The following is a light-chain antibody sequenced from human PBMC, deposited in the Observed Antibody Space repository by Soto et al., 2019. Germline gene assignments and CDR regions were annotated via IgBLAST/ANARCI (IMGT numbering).Light chain of an antibody. CDR1: QSINSW. CDR3: QQYNTWWT. CDR2: KAS. J-gene: IGKJ1*01. V-gene: IGKV1-5*03. Sequence: SPSTLSASVGDRFTITCRASQSINSWLAWYQQMPGKAPKLLIYKASSLDTGVPSRFSGTGSGTEFTLPTSSLQPDDFATYYCQQYNTWWTFGQGTKLDI.